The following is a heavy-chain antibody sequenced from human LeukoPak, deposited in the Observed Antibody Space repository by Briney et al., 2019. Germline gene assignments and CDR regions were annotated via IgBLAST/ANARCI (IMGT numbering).Heavy chain of an antibody. J-gene: IGHJ4*02. CDR1: GFTFSSYA. V-gene: IGHV3-23*01. D-gene: IGHD4-23*01. CDR3: AKDLSPYGGNSGTDY. Sequence: GGSLRLSCAASGFTFSSYAMSWVRQAPGKGLEWVSAISGSGGSTYYADSVKGRFTISRDNSKNTLYLQMNSLRAENTAVYYCAKDLSPYGGNSGTDYWGQGTLVTVSS. CDR2: ISGSGGST.